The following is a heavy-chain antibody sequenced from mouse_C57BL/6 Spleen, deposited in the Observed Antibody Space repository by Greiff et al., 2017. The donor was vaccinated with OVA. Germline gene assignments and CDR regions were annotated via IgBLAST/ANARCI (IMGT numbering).Heavy chain of an antibody. CDR2: IDPEDGET. V-gene: IGHV14-2*01. CDR3: ARAYGYDLLYAMDY. J-gene: IGHJ4*01. D-gene: IGHD2-2*01. Sequence: EVMLVESGAELVKPGASVKLSCTASGFNIKDYYMHWVKQRTEQGLEWIGRIDPEDGETKYAPKFQGKATITADTSSNTAYLRLSSLTSEDTAVYYCARAYGYDLLYAMDYWGQGTSVTVSS. CDR1: GFNIKDYY.